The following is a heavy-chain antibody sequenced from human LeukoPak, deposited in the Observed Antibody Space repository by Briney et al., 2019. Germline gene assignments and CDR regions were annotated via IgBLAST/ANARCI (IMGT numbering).Heavy chain of an antibody. J-gene: IGHJ3*02. Sequence: SQTLSLTCAISGDSVSTNSAAWNWVRQSPSRGLEWLGRTYYRSKWYYDYAVSVKSRITINPDTSKHQLSLQLNSVTPEDTAVYYCAREGPDAFDIWGQGTMVTVSS. CDR1: GDSVSTNSAA. V-gene: IGHV6-1*01. CDR3: AREGPDAFDI. CDR2: TYYRSKWYY.